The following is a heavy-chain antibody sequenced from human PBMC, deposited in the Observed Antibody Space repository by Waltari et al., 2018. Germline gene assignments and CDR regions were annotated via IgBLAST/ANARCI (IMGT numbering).Heavy chain of an antibody. J-gene: IGHJ4*02. CDR1: GYTFTSYG. CDR3: ARESSSSFTPYFDY. Sequence: QVQLVQSGAEVKKPGASVKVSCKASGYTFTSYGIRWVRQAPGQGLEWMGWISAHNGNTNYAQKLQGTVTMTTDTSTSTAYMELRSLRSDDTAVYYCARESSSSFTPYFDYWGQGTLVTVSS. D-gene: IGHD6-6*01. V-gene: IGHV1-18*01. CDR2: ISAHNGNT.